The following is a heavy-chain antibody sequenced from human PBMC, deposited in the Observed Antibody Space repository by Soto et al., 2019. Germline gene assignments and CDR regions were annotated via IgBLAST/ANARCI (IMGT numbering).Heavy chain of an antibody. D-gene: IGHD2-15*01. J-gene: IGHJ3*02. CDR1: GYTFTSYG. CDR2: ISAYNGNT. CDR3: AREKVVVVAVTLRLGDAFDI. Sequence: VKVSCKASGYTFTSYGISWVRQAPGQGLEWMGWISAYNGNTNYAQKLQGRVTMTTDTSTSTAYMELRSLRSDDTAVYYCAREKVVVVAVTLRLGDAFDIWGQGTMVTVPS. V-gene: IGHV1-18*01.